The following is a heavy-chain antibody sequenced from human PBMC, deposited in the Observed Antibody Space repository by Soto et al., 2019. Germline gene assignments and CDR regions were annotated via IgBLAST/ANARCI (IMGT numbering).Heavy chain of an antibody. J-gene: IGHJ1*01. V-gene: IGHV4-34*09. D-gene: IGHD2-21*02. Sequence: SETLCVSCGVEGGSFSGYSWTWLRPPPGKGLQWIGQINHSGSANYNPSLKSRVTISVDTSKNQFSLKLSSVTAADTAVYYCARGAGGVVTPENPAEYFQQWGQGTLVTVSS. CDR2: INHSGSA. CDR3: ARGAGGVVTPENPAEYFQQ. CDR1: GGSFSGYS.